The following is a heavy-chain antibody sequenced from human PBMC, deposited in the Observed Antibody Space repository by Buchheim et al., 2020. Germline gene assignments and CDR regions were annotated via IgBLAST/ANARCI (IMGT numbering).Heavy chain of an antibody. CDR1: GGSTRTYY. Sequence: QVHLQESGPGLVKTSETLSLTCTLSGGSTRTYYWSWIRQSAGKGLEWIGHIYTRGSTNYNPSLRSRVTLSLDTSKNHFSLRMTSVTAADTAVYYCARFFRGLDVWGQGTT. V-gene: IGHV4-4*07. CDR3: ARFFRGLDV. J-gene: IGHJ6*02. CDR2: IYTRGST.